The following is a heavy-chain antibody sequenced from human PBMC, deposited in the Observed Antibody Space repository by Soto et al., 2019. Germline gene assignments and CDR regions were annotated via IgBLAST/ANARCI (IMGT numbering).Heavy chain of an antibody. CDR1: GYTFTSYA. D-gene: IGHD2-8*01. CDR2: INAGNGTT. CDR3: AATLMNCTNGVCYTRDYYYYYGMDV. Sequence: ASVKVACKASGYTFTSYAMHWVRQAPGQRLEWMGWINAGNGTTNYSQKFQGRVTITADESTSTAYMELSSLRSEDTAVYYCAATLMNCTNGVCYTRDYYYYYGMDVWGQGTTVTVS. V-gene: IGHV1-3*01. J-gene: IGHJ6*02.